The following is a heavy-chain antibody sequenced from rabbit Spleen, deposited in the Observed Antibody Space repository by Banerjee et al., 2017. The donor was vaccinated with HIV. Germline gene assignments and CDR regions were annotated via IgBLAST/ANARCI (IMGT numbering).Heavy chain of an antibody. CDR2: IGAGTGTP. CDR1: GFSFSSGYY. V-gene: IGHV1S45*01. CDR3: ASAHSDIYFSL. J-gene: IGHJ4*01. Sequence: QEHLKESGGGLVQPGGSLTLTCKASGFSFSSGYYMSWVRQAPGKGLEWIGCIGAGTGTPYYASWAKGRFTISKTSSTTVTLQMTSLTAADTATYFCASAHSDIYFSLWGQGTLVTVS.